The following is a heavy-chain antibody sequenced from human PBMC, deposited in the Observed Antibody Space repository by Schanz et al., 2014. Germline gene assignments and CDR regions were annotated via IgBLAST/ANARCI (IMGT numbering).Heavy chain of an antibody. D-gene: IGHD4-4*01. CDR1: GFTFDDHA. CDR2: ISWNSGSV. J-gene: IGHJ6*02. Sequence: EVQLVESGGGLVQPGRSLRLSCAASGFTFDDHAMHWVRQVPGKGLEWVSSISWNSGSVAYADSVKGRFTISRDDAKNSLYLQMNSLRAEDTALYYCAKDRQTTVNRVGYYYGMDVWGQGTTVTVSS. V-gene: IGHV3-9*01. CDR3: AKDRQTTVNRVGYYYGMDV.